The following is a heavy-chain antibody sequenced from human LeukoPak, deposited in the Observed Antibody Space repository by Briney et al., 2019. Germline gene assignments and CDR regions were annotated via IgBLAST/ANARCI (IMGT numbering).Heavy chain of an antibody. CDR1: GGSISSGGYY. V-gene: IGHV4-31*03. Sequence: SQTLSLTCTVSGGSISSGGYYWSWIRQHPGKGLEWIGYIYYSGLTYYNPSLKSRVTISVDMSKNQFSLQLNSVTPEDTAVYYCARSLDFWSGYQINYYFDYWGQGTLVTVSS. CDR3: ARSLDFWSGYQINYYFDY. J-gene: IGHJ4*02. CDR2: IYYSGLT. D-gene: IGHD3-3*01.